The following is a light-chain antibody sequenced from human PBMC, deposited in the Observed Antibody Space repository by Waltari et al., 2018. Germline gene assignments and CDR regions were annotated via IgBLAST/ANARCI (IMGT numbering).Light chain of an antibody. CDR2: DVS. Sequence: QSALTQPRSVSASPGQSVTIPCTGTSTDIGGYVYFSWYQQYPGRAPRLLIFDVSQRPSGVPDRFSGSKSGTKASLTISGLQSDDEADYYCFAYAGTYTYLFGTGTRVTVL. J-gene: IGLJ1*01. CDR3: FAYAGTYTYL. V-gene: IGLV2-11*01. CDR1: STDIGGYVY.